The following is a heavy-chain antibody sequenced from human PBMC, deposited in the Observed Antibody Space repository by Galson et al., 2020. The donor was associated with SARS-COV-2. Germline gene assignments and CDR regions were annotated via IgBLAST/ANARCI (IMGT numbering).Heavy chain of an antibody. CDR2: INGRGDTT. D-gene: IGHD6-13*01. J-gene: IGHJ4*02. CDR3: AKHPHDLDQFSWRLDF. V-gene: IGHV3-23*01. CDR1: GFTFSFYA. Sequence: GGSLRLSCAASGFTFSFYAMSWVRRAPGKGLEWVAAINGRGDTTNYADPVKGRFAISRDNSRDTLSLQMNSLRAEDTALYYCAKHPHDLDQFSWRLDFWAQGAQVTVSS.